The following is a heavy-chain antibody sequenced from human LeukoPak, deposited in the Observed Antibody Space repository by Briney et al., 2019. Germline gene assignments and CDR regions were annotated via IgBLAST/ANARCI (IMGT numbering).Heavy chain of an antibody. D-gene: IGHD6-6*01. CDR2: INPNSGGT. V-gene: IGHV1-2*04. J-gene: IGHJ3*02. Sequence: ASVKVSCKASGYTFTGYYMHWVRQAPGQGLEWMGWINPNSGGTNYAQKFQGWVTMTRDTSISTAYMELSRLRSDDTAVYYCARDYSVGQLGVGDAFDIWGQGTMVTVSS. CDR1: GYTFTGYY. CDR3: ARDYSVGQLGVGDAFDI.